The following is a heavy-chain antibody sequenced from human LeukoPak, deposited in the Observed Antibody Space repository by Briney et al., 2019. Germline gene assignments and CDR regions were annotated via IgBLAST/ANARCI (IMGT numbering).Heavy chain of an antibody. Sequence: GESLKISCKGSGYSFSSYWISWVRQVPGKGLEWMGRIDPSDSYTNYSPSFQGQVTISADKSISTAYLQWSSLKASDTAIYYCARPYATNYFDSNSYWGQGTLVTVSS. CDR1: GYSFSSYW. J-gene: IGHJ4*02. V-gene: IGHV5-10-1*04. CDR2: IDPSDSYT. CDR3: ARPYATNYFDSNSY. D-gene: IGHD3-22*01.